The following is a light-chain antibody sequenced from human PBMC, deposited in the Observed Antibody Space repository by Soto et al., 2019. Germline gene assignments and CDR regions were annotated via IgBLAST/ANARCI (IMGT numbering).Light chain of an antibody. CDR1: SSDIGRYNY. CDR3: STFGGTGV. J-gene: IGLJ1*01. Sequence: QSVLTQPDSVSGSPGQSIAISCTGTSSDIGRYNYVSWYQQHPGKAPKLMIYEVTNRPSGVSNRFSGSKSGNTASLTITGLQADDEADYYCSTFGGTGVFGTGTKLTVL. CDR2: EVT. V-gene: IGLV2-14*01.